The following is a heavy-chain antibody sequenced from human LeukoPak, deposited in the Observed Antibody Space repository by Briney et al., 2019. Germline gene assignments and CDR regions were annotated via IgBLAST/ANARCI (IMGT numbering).Heavy chain of an antibody. CDR1: GYTFTSYA. CDR2: INAGNGNT. V-gene: IGHV1-3*01. J-gene: IGHJ4*02. Sequence: GASVKVSCKASGYTFTSYAIQWVRQAPGQRLEWMGWINAGNGNTKYSQNFQGRVTITRDTSASTAYMDLSSLRSEDTAVYYCARARWTSTVTTYYLDYWGQGTLVTVPS. D-gene: IGHD4-17*01. CDR3: ARARWTSTVTTYYLDY.